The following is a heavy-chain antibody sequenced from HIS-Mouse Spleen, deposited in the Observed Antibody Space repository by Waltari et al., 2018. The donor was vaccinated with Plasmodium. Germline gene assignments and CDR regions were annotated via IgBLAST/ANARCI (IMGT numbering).Heavy chain of an antibody. CDR1: GGSFSGYY. Sequence: QVQLQQWGAGLLKPSETLSLTCAVDGGSFSGYYWSWIRQPPGKGLEWIGEINHSGSTNNNPSLKSRVTISVDTSKNQFSLKLSSVTAADTAVYYCARGQLGIDAFDIWGQGTMVTVSS. V-gene: IGHV4-34*01. D-gene: IGHD7-27*01. CDR3: ARGQLGIDAFDI. CDR2: INHSGST. J-gene: IGHJ3*02.